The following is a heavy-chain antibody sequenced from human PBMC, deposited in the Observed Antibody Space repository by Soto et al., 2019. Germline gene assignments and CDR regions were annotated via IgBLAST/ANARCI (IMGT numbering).Heavy chain of an antibody. CDR2: MNPNSGNT. CDR1: GYTFTSYD. D-gene: IGHD6-6*01. Sequence: ASVKVSFKASGYTFTSYDINWVRQATGQGLEWMGWMNPNSGNTGYAQKFQGRVTMTRNTSISTAYMELSSLRSEDTAVYYCARRLSSSSLYYYMDVWGKGTTVTVSS. CDR3: ARRLSSSSLYYYMDV. J-gene: IGHJ6*03. V-gene: IGHV1-8*01.